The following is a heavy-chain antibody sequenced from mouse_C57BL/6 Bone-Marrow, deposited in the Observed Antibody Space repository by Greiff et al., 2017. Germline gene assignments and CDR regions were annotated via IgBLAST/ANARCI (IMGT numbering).Heavy chain of an antibody. CDR2: IDPENGDT. J-gene: IGHJ2*01. V-gene: IGHV14-4*01. CDR3: TTAYYSNYYFDY. Sequence: DVQLQESGAELVRPGASVKLSCTASGFNIKDDYMHWVKQRPEQGLEWIGWIDPENGDTEYASKFQGKATITADTSSNTAYLQLSSLTSEDTAVYYCTTAYYSNYYFDYWGQGTTLTVSS. D-gene: IGHD2-5*01. CDR1: GFNIKDDY.